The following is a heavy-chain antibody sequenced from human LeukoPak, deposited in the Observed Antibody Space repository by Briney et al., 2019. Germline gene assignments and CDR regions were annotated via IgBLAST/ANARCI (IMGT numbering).Heavy chain of an antibody. CDR3: ARDQGNSWYGNWFDP. Sequence: KTSETLSLTCTVSGGSISSYYWSWIRQPPGKGLEWIGYIYYSGSTNYNPSLKSRVTISVDTSKNQFSLKLSSVTAADTAVYYCARDQGNSWYGNWFDPWGQGTLVTVSS. V-gene: IGHV4-59*01. CDR2: IYYSGST. D-gene: IGHD6-13*01. J-gene: IGHJ5*02. CDR1: GGSISSYY.